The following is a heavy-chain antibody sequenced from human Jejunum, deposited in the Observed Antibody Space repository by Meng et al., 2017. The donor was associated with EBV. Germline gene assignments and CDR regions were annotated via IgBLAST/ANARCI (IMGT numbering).Heavy chain of an antibody. Sequence: QVQFVQSGFELKKPGASVKVSCKASGYTFTSSGINWVRQAPGQGLEWMGWINTNTGYPTYAQDFTGRFVFSLDTSVSTAYLQITSLSTEDNAVYYCARVRPGGGWFDPWGQGTLVTVSS. V-gene: IGHV7-4-1*02. CDR3: ARVRPGGGWFDP. CDR1: GYTFTSSG. D-gene: IGHD2-8*02. CDR2: INTNTGYP. J-gene: IGHJ5*02.